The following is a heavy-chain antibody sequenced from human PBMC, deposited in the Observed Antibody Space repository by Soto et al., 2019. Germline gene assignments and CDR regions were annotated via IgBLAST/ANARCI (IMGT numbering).Heavy chain of an antibody. V-gene: IGHV2-5*02. J-gene: IGHJ4*02. Sequence: SGATLVNPTETLTLTCTFSGFSLITTGVGVDWIRQPPGKALERLAHIYWDDDKRCRPSLKNRLTNTKNTYKHQVVLTLSNLDPVFTSIYDCAKRGAESGVFDHWGQGTLVTVSS. CDR2: IYWDDDK. CDR3: AKRGAESGVFDH. CDR1: GFSLITTGVG. D-gene: IGHD1-26*01.